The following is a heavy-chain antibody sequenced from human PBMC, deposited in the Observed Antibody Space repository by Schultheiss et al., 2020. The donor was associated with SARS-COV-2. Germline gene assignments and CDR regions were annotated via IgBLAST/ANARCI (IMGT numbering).Heavy chain of an antibody. CDR2: IYYSGST. J-gene: IGHJ2*01. Sequence: SETLSLTCAVYGGSFSGYYWSWIRQPPGKGLEWIGYIYYSGSTNYNPSLKSRVTISVDTSKNQFSLKLSSVTAADTAVYYCARDSRRWRFFDLWGRGTLVTVSS. V-gene: IGHV4-59*01. CDR3: ARDSRRWRFFDL. CDR1: GGSFSGYY. D-gene: IGHD3-3*01.